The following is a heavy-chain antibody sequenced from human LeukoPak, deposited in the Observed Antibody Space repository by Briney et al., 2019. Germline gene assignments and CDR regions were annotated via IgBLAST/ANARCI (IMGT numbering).Heavy chain of an antibody. V-gene: IGHV4-4*02. D-gene: IGHD3-22*01. CDR3: ARRFVHYDSRGGDAFDI. J-gene: IGHJ3*02. CDR1: GGSITSTNY. Sequence: PSGTLSLTCGVSGGSITSTNYWTWVRQPPGKGLEWIGEVNLQGSTNYNPSLMGRVAISVDMSENHISLQLTSVTAADTAVYYCARRFVHYDSRGGDAFDIWGQGTMVTVSS. CDR2: VNLQGST.